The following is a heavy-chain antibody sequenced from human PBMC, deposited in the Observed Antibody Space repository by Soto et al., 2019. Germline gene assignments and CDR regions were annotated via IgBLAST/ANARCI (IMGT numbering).Heavy chain of an antibody. D-gene: IGHD2-2*01. CDR3: ARDYVGAYCSSTSCYSDYYYGMDV. V-gene: IGHV3-48*01. J-gene: IGHJ6*02. CDR2: ISSSSTI. Sequence: PGGSLRLSCAVSGFTVSSNYMNWVRQAPGKGLEWVSYISSSSTIYYADSVKGRFTISRDNAKNSLYLQMNSLRAEDTAVYYCARDYVGAYCSSTSCYSDYYYGMDVWGQGTTVTVSS. CDR1: GFTVSSNY.